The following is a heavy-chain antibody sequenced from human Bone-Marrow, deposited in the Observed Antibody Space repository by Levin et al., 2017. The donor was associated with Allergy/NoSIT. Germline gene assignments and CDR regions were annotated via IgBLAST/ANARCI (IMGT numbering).Heavy chain of an antibody. CDR2: ISSSSSYI. D-gene: IGHD6-19*01. CDR1: GFTFSSYS. V-gene: IGHV3-21*01. Sequence: PGGSLRLSCAASGFTFSSYSMNWVRQAPGKGLEWVSSISSSSSYIYYADSVKGRFTISRDNAKNSLYLQMNSLRAEDTAVYYCARDVPVSVACFDYWGQGTLVTVSS. CDR3: ARDVPVSVACFDY. J-gene: IGHJ4*02.